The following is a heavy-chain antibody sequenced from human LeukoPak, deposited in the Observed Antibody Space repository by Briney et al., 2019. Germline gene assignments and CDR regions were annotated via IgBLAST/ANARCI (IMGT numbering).Heavy chain of an antibody. J-gene: IGHJ4*02. V-gene: IGHV4-4*02. CDR2: IHRSGSP. Sequence: PSETLSLTCTVSLDSTTSNFWSWVRQPPGKRLEWIGEIHRSGSPNYNPSLQSRVTISIDRSRNQIVLELSSVTAADTAVYYCAREILGGFNPGAYWGQGTLVTVSS. CDR3: AREILGGFNPGAY. D-gene: IGHD1-14*01. CDR1: LDSTTSNF.